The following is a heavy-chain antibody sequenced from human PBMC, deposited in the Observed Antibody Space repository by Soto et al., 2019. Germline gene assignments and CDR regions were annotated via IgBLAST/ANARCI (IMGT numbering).Heavy chain of an antibody. CDR2: INAGNGNT. CDR3: ARVSRFAALDAFDI. Sequence: ASVKVSCKASGYSFTSYAIHWVRQAPGQRLEWMGWINAGNGNTKYSQKFQGRVTITRDTSASTAYMELSSLRSEDTAVYYCARVSRFAALDAFDIWGQGTMVTVSS. D-gene: IGHD3-3*01. J-gene: IGHJ3*02. V-gene: IGHV1-3*01. CDR1: GYSFTSYA.